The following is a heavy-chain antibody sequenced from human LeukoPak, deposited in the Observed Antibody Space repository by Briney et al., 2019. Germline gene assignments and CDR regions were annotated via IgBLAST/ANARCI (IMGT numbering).Heavy chain of an antibody. CDR1: GFTFSSYW. V-gene: IGHV3-7*03. CDR3: ARWRRGVRGVIIFSGYFDY. Sequence: GGSLRLSCAASGFTFSSYWMSWVRQAPGKGLEWVANIKQDGSEKYYVDSVKGRFTISRDNSKSTLYLQMNSLRAEDTAVYYCARWRRGVRGVIIFSGYFDYWGQGTLVTVSS. J-gene: IGHJ4*02. D-gene: IGHD3-10*01. CDR2: IKQDGSEK.